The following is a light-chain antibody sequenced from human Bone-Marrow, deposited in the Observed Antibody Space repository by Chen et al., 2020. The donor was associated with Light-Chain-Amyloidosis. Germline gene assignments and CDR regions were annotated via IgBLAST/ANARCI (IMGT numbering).Light chain of an antibody. CDR1: NIGSTS. V-gene: IGLV3-21*02. J-gene: IGLJ3*02. CDR2: DDS. CDR3: QVWDRSSDRPV. Sequence: PGQTATIACGGNNIGSTSVHCYQQTPGQAPLLVVYDDSDRPSGIPERLSGSNSGNTATLTISRVEAGDEAYYYCQVWDRSSDRPVFGGGTKLTVL.